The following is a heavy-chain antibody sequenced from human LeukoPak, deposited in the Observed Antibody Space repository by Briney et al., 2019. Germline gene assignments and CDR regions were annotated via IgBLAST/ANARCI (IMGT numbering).Heavy chain of an antibody. Sequence: GASVKVSCKASGYTFTSYAMNWVRQAPGQGLEWMGWINTNTGNPTYAQGFTGRFVFSLDTSVNTAYLQISSVQAEDTAVYYCARVAGNEYFQHWGQGTLVTVSS. CDR3: ARVAGNEYFQH. CDR1: GYTFTSYA. D-gene: IGHD6-19*01. V-gene: IGHV7-4-1*02. CDR2: INTNTGNP. J-gene: IGHJ1*01.